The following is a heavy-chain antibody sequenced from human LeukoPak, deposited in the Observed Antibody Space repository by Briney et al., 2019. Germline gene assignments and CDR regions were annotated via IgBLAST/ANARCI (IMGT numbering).Heavy chain of an antibody. Sequence: SETLSLTCAVYGGSFSGYNWSWIRQPPGKGLEWIGEINPSGSPNYNPSLKRRVTISVDTSKNQFSLKLSSVTAADTAVYYCARHHRPIAVAGGGDYWGQGTLVTVSS. CDR3: ARHHRPIAVAGGGDY. CDR2: INPSGSP. CDR1: GGSFSGYN. J-gene: IGHJ4*02. D-gene: IGHD6-19*01. V-gene: IGHV4-34*01.